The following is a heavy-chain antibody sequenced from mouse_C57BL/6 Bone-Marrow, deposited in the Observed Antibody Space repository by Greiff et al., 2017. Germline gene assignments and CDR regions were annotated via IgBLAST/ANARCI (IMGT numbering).Heavy chain of an antibody. Sequence: VQLQQSGPELVKPGASVKISCKASGYSFTGYYMNWVKQSPEKSLEWIGEINPSTGGTTYNQKFKAKATLTVDKSSSTAYMQLKSLTSEDSAVYYCARNGGNYFDYWGQGTTLTGSS. CDR2: INPSTGGT. J-gene: IGHJ2*01. V-gene: IGHV1-42*01. CDR3: ARNGGNYFDY. CDR1: GYSFTGYY.